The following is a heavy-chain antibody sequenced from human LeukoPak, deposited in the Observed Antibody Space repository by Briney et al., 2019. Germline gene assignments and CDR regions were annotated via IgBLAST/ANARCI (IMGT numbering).Heavy chain of an antibody. V-gene: IGHV3-15*01. CDR2: IKSKTDGGTT. CDR3: TTFLTSGIVVVPAALEGVDY. D-gene: IGHD2-2*01. J-gene: IGHJ4*02. CDR1: GFTFSSAW. Sequence: GGSLRLSCAASGFTFSSAWMSWVRQAPGKGLEWVGRIKSKTDGGTTDYAAPVKGRFTISRDDSKNTLYLQMNSLKTEDTAVYYCTTFLTSGIVVVPAALEGVDYWGQGTLVTVSS.